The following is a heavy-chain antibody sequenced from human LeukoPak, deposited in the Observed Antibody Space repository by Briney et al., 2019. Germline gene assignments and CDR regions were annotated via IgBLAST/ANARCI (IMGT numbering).Heavy chain of an antibody. Sequence: GRSLRLSCAASGFTFSSYGMHWVRQAPGKGLEWVAVISYDGSNKYYADSVKGRFTISRDNSKNTLYLQMNSLRAEDTAVYYCAKERDAWLLPFYFDYWGQGTLVTVSS. CDR2: ISYDGSNK. CDR1: GFTFSSYG. D-gene: IGHD3-22*01. CDR3: AKERDAWLLPFYFDY. J-gene: IGHJ4*02. V-gene: IGHV3-30*18.